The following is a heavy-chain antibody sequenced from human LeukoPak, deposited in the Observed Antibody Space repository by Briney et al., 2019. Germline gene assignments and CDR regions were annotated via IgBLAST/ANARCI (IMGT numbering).Heavy chain of an antibody. Sequence: PSETLSLTCVVYGASFSDYYWTWLRQPPGKGLEWIGEINRSGSTNYNPSLKSRVTISVDTSKNQFSLKLSSVNAADTAVYYCAREKGDSMVRGVSLNYYYMDVWGKGTTVTISS. D-gene: IGHD3-10*01. V-gene: IGHV4-34*01. CDR2: INRSGST. CDR3: AREKGDSMVRGVSLNYYYMDV. J-gene: IGHJ6*03. CDR1: GASFSDYY.